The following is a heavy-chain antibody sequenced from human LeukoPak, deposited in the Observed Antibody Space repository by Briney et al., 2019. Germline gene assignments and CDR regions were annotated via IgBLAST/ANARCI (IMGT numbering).Heavy chain of an antibody. V-gene: IGHV4-39*07. CDR3: ARSLMIVVVNDY. CDR1: GASISGSGYY. D-gene: IGHD3-22*01. J-gene: IGHJ4*02. CDR2: IYDSGST. Sequence: PSETLSLTCTVSGASISGSGYYWGWIRQPPGKGLEWIGNIYDSGSTYYNASLQGRVTISVDTSKNQFSLKLSSVTAADTAVYYCARSLMIVVVNDYWGQGTLVTVSS.